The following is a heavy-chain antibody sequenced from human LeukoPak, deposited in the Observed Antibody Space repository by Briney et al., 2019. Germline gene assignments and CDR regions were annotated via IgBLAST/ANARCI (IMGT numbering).Heavy chain of an antibody. V-gene: IGHV5-51*01. D-gene: IGHD5-18*01. Sequence: GASLKISCKGPGSSFTSYWIGWVRQMPGKGLERMGIIYPGDSDTRYSPSFQGQVTISADTSISTAYLQWSCLKASDTAMYYCARRGYSYGSTLYYFDYWGQGTLVTFST. CDR2: IYPGDSDT. J-gene: IGHJ4*02. CDR1: GSSFTSYW. CDR3: ARRGYSYGSTLYYFDY.